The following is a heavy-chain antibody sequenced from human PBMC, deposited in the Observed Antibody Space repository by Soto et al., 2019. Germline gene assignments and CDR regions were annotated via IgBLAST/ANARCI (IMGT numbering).Heavy chain of an antibody. D-gene: IGHD1-26*01. CDR2: TYYRSKWYN. CDR1: GGGGANIRVA. Sequence: SQSRSLTGAMSGGGGANIRVAWDWIRQSPSRGLEWLGRTYYRSKWYNDYAESVKSRITINPDTSKNQFSLHLNSVTPEDTAVYYCVRLIGNSWLDFWGQGTLVTVSS. V-gene: IGHV6-1*01. CDR3: VRLIGNSWLDF. J-gene: IGHJ5*01.